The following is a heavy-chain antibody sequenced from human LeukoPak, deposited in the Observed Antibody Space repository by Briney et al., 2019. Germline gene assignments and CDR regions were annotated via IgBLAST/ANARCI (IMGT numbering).Heavy chain of an antibody. D-gene: IGHD1-26*01. J-gene: IGHJ4*02. CDR3: VKLKRELRGFDY. CDR2: ISSNGGST. Sequence: GGSLRLSCAASGFTFSSYAMSWVRQAPGKGLEYVSAISSNGGSTYYADSVKGRFTISRDNSKNTLYLQMSSLRAEDTAVYYCVKLKRELRGFDYWGQGTLVTVSS. V-gene: IGHV3-64D*06. CDR1: GFTFSSYA.